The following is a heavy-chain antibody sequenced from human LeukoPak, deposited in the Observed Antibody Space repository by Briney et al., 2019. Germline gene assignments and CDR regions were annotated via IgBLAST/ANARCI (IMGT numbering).Heavy chain of an antibody. J-gene: IGHJ6*03. Sequence: GGSLRLSCAASGFTFSSYAMHWVRQAPGKGLEWVAVISYDGSNKYYADSVKGRFTISRDNSKHTLYLQMNSLRAEDTAVYYCARDACSSTSCYNPEYYYYMDVWGKGTTVTVSS. D-gene: IGHD2-2*02. V-gene: IGHV3-30*01. CDR3: ARDACSSTSCYNPEYYYYMDV. CDR2: ISYDGSNK. CDR1: GFTFSSYA.